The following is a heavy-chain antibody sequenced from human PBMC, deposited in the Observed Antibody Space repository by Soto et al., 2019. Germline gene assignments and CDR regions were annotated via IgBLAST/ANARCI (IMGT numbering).Heavy chain of an antibody. J-gene: IGHJ4*02. CDR2: IYTSGST. CDR3: ARDPDY. CDR1: SASLSNYY. Sequence: PSETLSLTCTVSSASLSNYYWSWIRQPAGKGLEWIGRIYTSGSTNYNPSLKSRVTMSVDTSKNQFSLKLSSVTAADTAVYYCARDPDYWGQGTLVTVSS. V-gene: IGHV4-4*07.